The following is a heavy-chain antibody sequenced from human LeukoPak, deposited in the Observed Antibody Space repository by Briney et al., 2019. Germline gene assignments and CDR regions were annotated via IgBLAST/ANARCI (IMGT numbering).Heavy chain of an antibody. J-gene: IGHJ6*03. D-gene: IGHD1-26*01. CDR3: ARDRGIVGTTGYYYKDV. CDR2: IGSTI. V-gene: IGHV3-11*04. CDR1: GFSLSDYY. Sequence: GGSLRLSCVASGFSLSDYYMSWIRQAPGKGLEWVSYIGSTIYYADSVKGRFTISRDNAKNSLYLQMNSLRAEDTAVYYCARDRGIVGTTGYYYKDVWGKGTTVTVSS.